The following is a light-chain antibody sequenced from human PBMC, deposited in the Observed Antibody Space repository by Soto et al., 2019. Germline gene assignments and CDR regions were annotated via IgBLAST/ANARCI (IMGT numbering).Light chain of an antibody. CDR3: CSLTNGATWV. Sequence: QSVLTQPASVSGSPGQSITISCTGTNSDVGSHNFVSWYQQYPGKAPKLLIYEASKRPSGLSNRFSGSKSGNTASLTISGLQAEDEADYYCCSLTNGATWVFGRGTKVTVL. CDR1: NSDVGSHNF. CDR2: EAS. V-gene: IGLV2-23*01. J-gene: IGLJ3*02.